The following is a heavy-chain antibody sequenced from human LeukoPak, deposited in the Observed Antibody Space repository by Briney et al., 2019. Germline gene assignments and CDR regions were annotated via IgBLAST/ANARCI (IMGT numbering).Heavy chain of an antibody. CDR1: GFIFSDYY. CDR3: AKDPSEGGTSGWDDAFDI. V-gene: IGHV3-23*01. Sequence: PGGSLRLSCAASGFIFSDYYMSWFRQAPGKGLEWVSAISGSGGSTYYADSVKGRFTISRDNSKNTLYLQMNSLRAEDTAVYYCAKDPSEGGTSGWDDAFDIWGQGTMVTVSS. CDR2: ISGSGGST. J-gene: IGHJ3*02. D-gene: IGHD2-2*01.